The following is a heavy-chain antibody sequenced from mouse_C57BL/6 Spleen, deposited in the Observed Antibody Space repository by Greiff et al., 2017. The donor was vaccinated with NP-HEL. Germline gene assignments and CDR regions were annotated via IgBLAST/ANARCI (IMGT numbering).Heavy chain of an antibody. CDR2: ISYSGST. J-gene: IGHJ3*01. Sequence: EVQLQQSGPGMVKPSQSLSLTCTVTGYSITSGYDWHWIRHFPGTTLEWMGYISYSGSTNYNPSLKSRISITHDTSKNHFFLKLKSVTTEDTATYYCARGVIYDGYPAWCAYWGQGTLVTVSA. D-gene: IGHD2-3*01. CDR1: GYSITSGYD. CDR3: ARGVIYDGYPAWCAY. V-gene: IGHV3-1*01.